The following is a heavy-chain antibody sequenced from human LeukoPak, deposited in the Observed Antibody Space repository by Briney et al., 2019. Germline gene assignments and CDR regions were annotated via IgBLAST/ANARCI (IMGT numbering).Heavy chain of an antibody. Sequence: PGGSLRLSCAASGFTFSIYAMNWVRQAPGKGLEWVSYISSGSSTINYADSVKGRFTISRDNAKNSLYLQMNSLRAEDTAVYYCAKDPYCSSTSCYTVPDWGQGTLVTVSS. CDR3: AKDPYCSSTSCYTVPD. J-gene: IGHJ4*02. CDR2: ISSGSSTI. CDR1: GFTFSIYA. V-gene: IGHV3-48*01. D-gene: IGHD2-2*02.